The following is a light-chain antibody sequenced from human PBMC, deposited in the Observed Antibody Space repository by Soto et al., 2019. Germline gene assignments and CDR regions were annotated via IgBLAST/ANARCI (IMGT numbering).Light chain of an antibody. CDR3: SSYTDSTDYV. CDR1: SSDIAIYNF. Sequence: QSLLTHPASLSGSPGQSITISCTGTSSDIAIYNFVSWYQQHPGKAPRLMIFQVTNRPSGVSTRFSGSKSGNTASLTISGLQAEDEADYYCSSYTDSTDYVFGTGTKVTVL. J-gene: IGLJ1*01. V-gene: IGLV2-14*01. CDR2: QVT.